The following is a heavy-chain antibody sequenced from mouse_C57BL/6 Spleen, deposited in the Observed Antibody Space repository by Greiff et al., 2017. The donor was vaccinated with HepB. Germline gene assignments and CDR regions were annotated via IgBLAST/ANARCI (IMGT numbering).Heavy chain of an antibody. CDR1: GFTFSDYG. V-gene: IGHV5-17*01. CDR3: ARPTTVVATDYAMDY. Sequence: EVKLEESGGGLVKPGGSLKLSCAASGFTFSDYGMHWVRQAPEKGLEWVAYISSGSSTIYYADTVKGRFTISRDNAKNTLFLQMTSLRSEDTAMYYCARPTTVVATDYAMDYWGQGTSVTVSS. CDR2: ISSGSSTI. D-gene: IGHD1-1*01. J-gene: IGHJ4*01.